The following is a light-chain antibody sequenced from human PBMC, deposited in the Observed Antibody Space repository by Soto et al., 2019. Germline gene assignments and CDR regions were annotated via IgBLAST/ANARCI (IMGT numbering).Light chain of an antibody. CDR2: VTSDGSH. CDR1: SGHSSYA. Sequence: QLVLTQSPSASASLGASVKLTCTLSSGHSSYAIAWHQQQPEKGPRYLMKVTSDGSHDKGDGIPDRFSGSSSGAERYLTISSLRSEDEADYYCQTWGTGIRVFGGGTKLTVL. J-gene: IGLJ3*02. V-gene: IGLV4-69*01. CDR3: QTWGTGIRV.